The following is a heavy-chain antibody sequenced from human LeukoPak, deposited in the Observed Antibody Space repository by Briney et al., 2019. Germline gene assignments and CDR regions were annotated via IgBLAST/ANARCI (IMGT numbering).Heavy chain of an antibody. CDR3: ARAKYDSSGYGLVYFDY. CDR1: GGSISSYY. D-gene: IGHD3-22*01. CDR2: IYYSGST. Sequence: KPSQTLSLTRTVSGGSISSYYWSWIRQPPGKGLEWIGYIYYSGSTNYNPSLKSRVTISVDTSKNQLSLKLSSVTAADTAVYYCARAKYDSSGYGLVYFDYWGQGTLVTVSS. J-gene: IGHJ4*02. V-gene: IGHV4-59*01.